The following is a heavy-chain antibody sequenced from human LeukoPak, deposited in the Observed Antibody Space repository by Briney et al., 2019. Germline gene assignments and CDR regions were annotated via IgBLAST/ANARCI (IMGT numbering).Heavy chain of an antibody. J-gene: IGHJ4*02. CDR1: GGSISSSSGNC. V-gene: IGHV4-4*02. Sequence: SETLSLTCAVSGGSISSSSGNCWTWVRQPPGKGLEWIGEIYHSGSTNYNPSLKSRVTISVDTSKNQFSLKLSSVTAADTAVYYCARGPFLPYYYDSSGYPGIYYFDYWGQGTLVTVSS. D-gene: IGHD3-22*01. CDR3: ARGPFLPYYYDSSGYPGIYYFDY. CDR2: IYHSGST.